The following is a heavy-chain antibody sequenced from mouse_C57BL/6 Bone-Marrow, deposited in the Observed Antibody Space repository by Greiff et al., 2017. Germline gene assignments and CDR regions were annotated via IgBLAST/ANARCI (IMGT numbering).Heavy chain of an antibody. CDR3: ARGGDGYDFPYYFDD. Sequence: QVQLQQSGPELVKPGASVKISCKASGYAFSSSWMNWVKQRPGKGLEWIGRIYPGDGDTNYNGKVKGKATLTADKSSSTAYMQLSSLTSEDSAVDFCARGGDGYDFPYYFDDWGQGTTLTVSS. CDR2: IYPGDGDT. CDR1: GYAFSSSW. V-gene: IGHV1-82*01. D-gene: IGHD2-3*01. J-gene: IGHJ2*01.